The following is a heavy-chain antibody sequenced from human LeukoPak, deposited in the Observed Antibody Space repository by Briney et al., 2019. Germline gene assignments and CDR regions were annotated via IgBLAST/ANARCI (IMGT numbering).Heavy chain of an antibody. Sequence: SGTLSLTCTAPGGSISSYSWSWIRQPPGRGLEWIGYIYYSGSTNYNPSLKSRVTISVDTSKNQFSLKLSSVTAADTAVYYCAREDRSSTSCYCLNWGQGTLVTVSS. D-gene: IGHD2-2*01. CDR2: IYYSGST. V-gene: IGHV4-59*01. CDR1: GGSISSYS. CDR3: AREDRSSTSCYCLN. J-gene: IGHJ4*02.